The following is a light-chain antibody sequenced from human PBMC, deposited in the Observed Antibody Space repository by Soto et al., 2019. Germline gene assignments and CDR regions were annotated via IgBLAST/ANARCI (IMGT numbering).Light chain of an antibody. J-gene: IGKJ1*01. Sequence: EIVLTQSPGTLSLSPGERATLSCRASQSVTSYLAWYQQKPGQAPRLLIYASPTRATGIPDRFSGGGSGTDFTLTISRLEPEDFAVYYCQQYSTSQTFGQGTKVEI. CDR1: QSVTSY. V-gene: IGKV3-20*01. CDR2: ASP. CDR3: QQYSTSQT.